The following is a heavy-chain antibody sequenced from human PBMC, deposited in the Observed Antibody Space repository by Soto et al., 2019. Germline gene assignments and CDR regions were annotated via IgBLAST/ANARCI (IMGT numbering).Heavy chain of an antibody. Sequence: QVQLQESGPGLVKPSETLSLTCTVSRGAISSYYWSWIRQPPGKGMEWIGYIYYSGTTNYNPPLKSRVTVSVDTSKNQFSLKLTSVTAADTAVYYCARSVQSSGWDSWYFDLWGRGTLVTVSS. D-gene: IGHD6-19*01. CDR2: IYYSGTT. V-gene: IGHV4-59*01. CDR3: ARSVQSSGWDSWYFDL. J-gene: IGHJ2*01. CDR1: RGAISSYY.